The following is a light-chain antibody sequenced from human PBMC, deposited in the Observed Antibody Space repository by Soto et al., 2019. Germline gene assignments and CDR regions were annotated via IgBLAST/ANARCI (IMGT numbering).Light chain of an antibody. V-gene: IGLV2-14*01. CDR1: SSDVGGYNY. CDR3: SSYTSSSPLV. J-gene: IGLJ1*01. Sequence: QSALTQPASVSGAPGQSITISCHGTSSDVGGYNYGSWYQQHPGKAPKLMIYDVSNRPSGVSNRFSGSKSGNTASLTISGLQAEDEADYYCSSYTSSSPLVFGTRTKVTVL. CDR2: DVS.